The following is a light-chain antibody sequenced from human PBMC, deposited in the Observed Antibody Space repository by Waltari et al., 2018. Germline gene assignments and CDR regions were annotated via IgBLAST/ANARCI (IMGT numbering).Light chain of an antibody. V-gene: IGKV1-27*01. CDR2: AAS. Sequence: DIQLTQSPSSLSASVGDRVTITCRASQGISNSLAWYQQKPGKVPKLLIYAASTLQSGVPSRFTGSGSGTDFTLTISSLQPEDFADYYCQKYNSAPRTFGQGTKVEIK. CDR3: QKYNSAPRT. J-gene: IGKJ1*01. CDR1: QGISNS.